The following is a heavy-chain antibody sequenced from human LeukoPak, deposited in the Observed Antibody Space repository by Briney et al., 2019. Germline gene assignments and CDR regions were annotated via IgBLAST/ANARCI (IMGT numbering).Heavy chain of an antibody. V-gene: IGHV4-59*01. CDR1: GGSISGYF. Sequence: SETLSLTCTVSGGSISGYFWNWIRQSPGKGLGWIGYIYHDGSTNYNPSLKSRVTMSVDTSKNQVSLKLYSVTAADTAVYYCARGKTRWVFGYWGQGTLVTVSS. CDR2: IYHDGST. J-gene: IGHJ4*02. CDR3: ARGKTRWVFGY. D-gene: IGHD3-3*01.